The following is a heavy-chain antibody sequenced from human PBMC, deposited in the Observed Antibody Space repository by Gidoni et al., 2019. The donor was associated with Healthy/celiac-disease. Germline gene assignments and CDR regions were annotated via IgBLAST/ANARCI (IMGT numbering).Heavy chain of an antibody. D-gene: IGHD3-10*01. CDR3: ARGPDYYGSGEGFDY. CDR1: GGSFSGYY. CDR2: INHSGST. V-gene: IGHV4-34*01. Sequence: QVQLQQWGAGLLKPSETLSLTCAVYGGSFSGYYWSWIRQPPGKGLEWIGEINHSGSTNYNPSLKSRVTISVDTSKNQCSLKLSSVTAADTAVYYCARGPDYYGSGEGFDYWGQGTLVTVSS. J-gene: IGHJ4*02.